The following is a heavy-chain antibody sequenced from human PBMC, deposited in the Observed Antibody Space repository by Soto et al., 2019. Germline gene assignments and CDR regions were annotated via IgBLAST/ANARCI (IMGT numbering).Heavy chain of an antibody. CDR3: ATTTVVIPYFDY. J-gene: IGHJ4*02. V-gene: IGHV1-46*01. D-gene: IGHD4-17*01. CDR1: GYTFTSYY. CDR2: INPSGGST. Sequence: RASVKVSCKASGYTFTSYYMHWVRQAPGQGLEWMGIINPSGGSTSYAQKFQGRVTMTRDTSTSTVYMELSSLRSEDTAVYYCATTTVVIPYFDYWGQGTLVTVSS.